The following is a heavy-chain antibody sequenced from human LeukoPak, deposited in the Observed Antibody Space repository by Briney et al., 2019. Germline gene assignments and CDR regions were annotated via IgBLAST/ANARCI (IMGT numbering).Heavy chain of an antibody. CDR2: MYPNSGNT. CDR1: GYTFTSYD. J-gene: IGHJ4*02. V-gene: IGHV1-8*01. CDR3: ARVPHLRYFDWLDDY. Sequence: ASVKVSCKASGYTFTSYDNNWVRQATGQGLEWMGWMYPNSGNTGYAQKFQGRVTMTRNTSISTAYMELSSLRSEDTAVYYCARVPHLRYFDWLDDYWGQGTLVTVSS. D-gene: IGHD3-9*01.